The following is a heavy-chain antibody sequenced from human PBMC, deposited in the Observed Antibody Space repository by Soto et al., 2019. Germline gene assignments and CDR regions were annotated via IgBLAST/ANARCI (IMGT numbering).Heavy chain of an antibody. CDR3: GRESSSGRRDRIDN. CDR2: IRSDGTNT. CDR1: GFTFSNHG. V-gene: IGHV3-33*01. Sequence: QVKLVESGGGVVQPGRSLRLSCAASGFTFSNHGMHWVRQAPGKGLEWVTVIRSDGTNTFYADSVKGRFTISRDISENTVFLQMNSLRAEDTAVYYCGRESSSGRRDRIDNWGQGTLVTVSS. J-gene: IGHJ4*02. D-gene: IGHD6-19*01.